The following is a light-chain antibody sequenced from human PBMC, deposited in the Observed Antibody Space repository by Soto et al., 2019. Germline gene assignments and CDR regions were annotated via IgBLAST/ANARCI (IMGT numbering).Light chain of an antibody. CDR3: QSYDSSLSGYV. J-gene: IGLJ1*01. V-gene: IGLV2-14*01. CDR2: EVS. Sequence: QSALTQPASVSGSPGQSVTISCTGTSSDVGAYNLVSWYQQYPGKVPKLIIYEVSNRPSGVSNRFSGSKSGNTASLTISGLQAEDEADYYCQSYDSSLSGYVFGTGTKLTVL. CDR1: SSDVGAYNL.